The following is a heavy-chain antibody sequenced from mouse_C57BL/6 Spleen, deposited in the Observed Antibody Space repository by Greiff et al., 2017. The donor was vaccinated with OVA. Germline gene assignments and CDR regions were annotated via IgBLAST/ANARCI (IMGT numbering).Heavy chain of an antibody. CDR1: GYTFTSYW. V-gene: IGHV1-55*01. CDR3: ARMVATRDYYAMDY. J-gene: IGHJ4*01. D-gene: IGHD2-3*01. CDR2: IYPGSGST. Sequence: QVQLQQSGAELVKPGASVKMSCKASGYTFTSYWITWVKQRPGQGLEWIGDIYPGSGSTNYNEKFKSKATLTVDTSSSTAYMQLSSLTSEDSAVYYCARMVATRDYYAMDYWGQGTSVTVSS.